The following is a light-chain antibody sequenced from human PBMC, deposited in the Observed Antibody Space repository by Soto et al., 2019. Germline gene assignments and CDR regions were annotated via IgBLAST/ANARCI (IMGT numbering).Light chain of an antibody. CDR2: AAS. V-gene: IGKV1-9*01. Sequence: DIQLTQSPSFLSASVGDRVTITCRASQGISSFLAWYQQKPGKAPNLLIYAASTLQSGVPSRFSGSGSGTEFTLTISSLQPEDLATYYCQQRSNWLTFGGGTKVEIK. CDR1: QGISSF. CDR3: QQRSNWLT. J-gene: IGKJ4*01.